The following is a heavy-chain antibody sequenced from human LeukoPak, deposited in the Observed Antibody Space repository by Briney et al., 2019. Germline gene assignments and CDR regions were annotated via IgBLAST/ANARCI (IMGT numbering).Heavy chain of an antibody. CDR1: GGSFSGYY. Sequence: SETLSLTCAVYGGSFSGYYWTWIRQSPGKGLEWIGEINHGGSTNYNPSLKSRVTISVDTSKNQFSLKLSSVTAADTAVYYCARDLYSYGYNYYFDYWGQGTLVTVSS. J-gene: IGHJ4*02. CDR3: ARDLYSYGYNYYFDY. CDR2: INHGGST. V-gene: IGHV4-34*01. D-gene: IGHD5-24*01.